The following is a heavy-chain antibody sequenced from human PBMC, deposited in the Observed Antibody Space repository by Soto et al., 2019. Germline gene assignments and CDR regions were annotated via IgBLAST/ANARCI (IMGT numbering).Heavy chain of an antibody. Sequence: QITLKESGPTLVKPTQTLTLTCSFSGFSLSTTGVGVGWIRQSPGKALEWLAIIYWDNDKRDSPSLKSRVTIPKDTSKNPVVLTVTNMDPVDTGTYYCARSLWFGELHWGQGALVTVSS. V-gene: IGHV2-5*02. CDR2: IYWDNDK. CDR3: ARSLWFGELH. J-gene: IGHJ4*02. CDR1: GFSLSTTGVG. D-gene: IGHD3-10*01.